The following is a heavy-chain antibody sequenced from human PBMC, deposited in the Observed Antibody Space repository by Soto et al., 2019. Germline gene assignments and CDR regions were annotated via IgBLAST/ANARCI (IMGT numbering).Heavy chain of an antibody. CDR1: GFTFSSYW. V-gene: IGHV3-7*01. CDR3: ANGDEQLAYYFDY. CDR2: IKQDGSEK. Sequence: GGSLRLSCAASGFTFSSYWMSWVRQAPGKGLEWVANIKQDGSEKYYVDSVKGRFTISRDNAKNSLYLQMNSLRAEDTAVYYCANGDEQLAYYFDYWGQGTLVTVSS. J-gene: IGHJ4*02. D-gene: IGHD6-13*01.